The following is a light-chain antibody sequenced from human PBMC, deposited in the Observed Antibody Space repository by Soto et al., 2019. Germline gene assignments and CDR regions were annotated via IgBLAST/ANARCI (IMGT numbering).Light chain of an antibody. CDR3: SSYTSSSLYV. Sequence: QSALTQPASVSGSPGQSITISCTGTSSDVGGYNYVSWYQQHPGKAPKLMIYXXXNRXSGXSNXFXGSKSGNTASLTISGLQAXDXADYYCSSYTSSSLYVFGTGTKLTVL. J-gene: IGLJ1*01. CDR1: SSDVGGYNY. V-gene: IGLV2-14*01. CDR2: XXX.